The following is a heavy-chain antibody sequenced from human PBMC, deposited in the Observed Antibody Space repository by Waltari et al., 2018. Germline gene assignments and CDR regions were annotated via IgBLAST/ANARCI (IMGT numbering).Heavy chain of an antibody. CDR3: ARDGGFDAFDI. D-gene: IGHD3-16*01. CDR2: ISSSSSTI. Sequence: EVQLVESGRGLVQPGGSLRLSCSASGFTFSSYSMTWVRQAPGKGLEWVSYISSSSSTIYYADSVKGRFTISRDNAKNSLYLQMNSLRAEDTAVYYCARDGGFDAFDIWGQGTMVTVSS. CDR1: GFTFSSYS. V-gene: IGHV3-48*04. J-gene: IGHJ3*02.